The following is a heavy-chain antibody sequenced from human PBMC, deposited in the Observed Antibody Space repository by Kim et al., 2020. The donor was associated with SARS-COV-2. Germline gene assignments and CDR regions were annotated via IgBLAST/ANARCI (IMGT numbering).Heavy chain of an antibody. D-gene: IGHD2-2*01. CDR3: ASLPAASSVSYYYYGMDV. V-gene: IGHV3-11*06. J-gene: IGHJ6*02. Sequence: KGRFTITRDHAKNSLYLQMNSLRAEDTAVYYCASLPAASSVSYYYYGMDVWGQGTTVTVSS.